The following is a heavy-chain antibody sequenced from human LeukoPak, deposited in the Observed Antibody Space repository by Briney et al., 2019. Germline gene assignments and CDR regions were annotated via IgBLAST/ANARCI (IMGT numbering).Heavy chain of an antibody. Sequence: PSETLSLTCTVSGGSISSSSYYWGWIRQPPGKGLEWIGSIYYSGSTYYNPSLKSRVTMSVDTSKNQFSLKLSSVTAADTAVYYCARDQRGIAAANWFDPWGQGTLVTVSS. V-gene: IGHV4-39*07. CDR1: GGSISSSSYY. J-gene: IGHJ5*02. CDR3: ARDQRGIAAANWFDP. D-gene: IGHD6-13*01. CDR2: IYYSGST.